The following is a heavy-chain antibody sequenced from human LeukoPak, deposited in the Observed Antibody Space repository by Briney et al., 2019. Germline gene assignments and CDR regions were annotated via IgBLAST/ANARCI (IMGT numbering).Heavy chain of an antibody. Sequence: GSSVKVSCKASGGTFSSYAISWVRQAPGQGLEWMGGIIPIFCTANFAQKFQGRVPLTADESTSTAYMELSSLRSEDTAVYYCAREGMVYYDFWSGYKTPYYFDYWGQGTLVTVSS. CDR1: GGTFSSYA. V-gene: IGHV1-69*13. CDR3: AREGMVYYDFWSGYKTPYYFDY. D-gene: IGHD3-3*01. J-gene: IGHJ4*02. CDR2: IIPIFCTA.